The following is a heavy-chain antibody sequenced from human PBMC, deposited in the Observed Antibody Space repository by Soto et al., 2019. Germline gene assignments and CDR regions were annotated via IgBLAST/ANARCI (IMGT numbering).Heavy chain of an antibody. J-gene: IGHJ4*02. CDR2: IYSSGHT. CDR3: ARDSFNTGLYFDY. Sequence: SETLSLTCTVSGDSISSYYWNWIRQPPGKGLEWIGYIYSSGHTHYNPSLKSRVTMSLDTSKNQFSLILNSVTAADTAVYYCARDSFNTGLYFDYWGRGILVTVSS. D-gene: IGHD2-8*02. V-gene: IGHV4-59*12. CDR1: GDSISSYY.